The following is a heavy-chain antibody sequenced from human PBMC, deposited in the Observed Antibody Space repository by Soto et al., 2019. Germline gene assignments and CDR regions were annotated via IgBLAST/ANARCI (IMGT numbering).Heavy chain of an antibody. J-gene: IGHJ1*01. V-gene: IGHV3-48*03. Sequence: GSLRLSCAASGFTFSSYEMNWVRQAPWKGLEWVSYISSSGSTIYYADSVKGRFTISRDNAKNSLYLQMNSLRAEDTAVYYCASYSSGWLTYFQHWGQGTLVTVSS. CDR3: ASYSSGWLTYFQH. CDR1: GFTFSSYE. CDR2: ISSSGSTI. D-gene: IGHD6-19*01.